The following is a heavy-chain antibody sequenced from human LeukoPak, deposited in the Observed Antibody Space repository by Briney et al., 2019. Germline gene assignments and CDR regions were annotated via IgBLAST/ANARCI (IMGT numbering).Heavy chain of an antibody. CDR2: IKEDGSEK. D-gene: IGHD1-14*01. V-gene: IGHV3-7*01. J-gene: IGHJ4*02. CDR1: GFTFSRYW. Sequence: GGSLRLSCAASGFTFSRYWMSWVRQAPGKGPEWVANIKEDGSEKYYVDSVKGRFTISRDNAKNSLYLQMNSLRAEDTAVYYCARFTTTAPPAFDYWGQGTLVTVSS. CDR3: ARFTTTAPPAFDY.